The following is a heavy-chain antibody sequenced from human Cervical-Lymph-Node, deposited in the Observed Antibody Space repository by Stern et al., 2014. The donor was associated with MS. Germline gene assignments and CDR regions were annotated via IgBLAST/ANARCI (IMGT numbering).Heavy chain of an antibody. CDR2: ISWNSGSE. CDR3: AKDSSSWYPHWYFDL. V-gene: IGHV3-9*01. Sequence: VQLMQSGGGLVQPGRSLRLSCAASGFTLDDYAMHWVRQAPGKGLEWVSGISWNSGSEGYADSVKGRFTISRDNAKNSLYLQMNSLRAEDTALYYCAKDSSSWYPHWYFDLWGRGTLVTVSS. CDR1: GFTLDDYA. D-gene: IGHD6-13*01. J-gene: IGHJ2*01.